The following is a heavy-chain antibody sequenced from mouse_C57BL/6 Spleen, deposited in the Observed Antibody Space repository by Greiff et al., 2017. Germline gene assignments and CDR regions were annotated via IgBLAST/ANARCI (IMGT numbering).Heavy chain of an antibody. CDR3: ARYDYDTRGYFDY. CDR1: GFTFSSYA. J-gene: IGHJ2*01. Sequence: EVQGVESGGGLVKPGGSLKLSCAASGFTFSSYAMSWVRQTPEKRLEWVATISDGGSYTYYPDNVKGRFTISRDNAKNNLYLQMSHLKSEDTAMYYCARYDYDTRGYFDYWGQGTTLTVSS. V-gene: IGHV5-4*01. D-gene: IGHD2-4*01. CDR2: ISDGGSYT.